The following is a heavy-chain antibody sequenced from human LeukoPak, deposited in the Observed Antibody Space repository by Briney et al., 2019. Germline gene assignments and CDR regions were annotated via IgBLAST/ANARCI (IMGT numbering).Heavy chain of an antibody. CDR3: ARLLLGGFLEWLPDPWYFDY. CDR1: GGSLRSYY. Sequence: SETLSLTCPVSGGSLRSYYWGWIRQPPGKGLEWMGDIYYSGSTNYNPSLKSRVTISVDTSKNQFSLKLSSVTAADTAVYYCARLLLGGFLEWLPDPWYFDYWGQGTLVTVSS. J-gene: IGHJ4*02. D-gene: IGHD3-3*01. V-gene: IGHV4-59*01. CDR2: IYYSGST.